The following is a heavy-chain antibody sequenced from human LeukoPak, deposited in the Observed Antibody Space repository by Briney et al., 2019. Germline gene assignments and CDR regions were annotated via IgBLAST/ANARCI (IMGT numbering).Heavy chain of an antibody. J-gene: IGHJ4*02. Sequence: ASVKVSCKASEYTFISYDINWVRQATGQGLEWMGWMNPNSGNTGYAQKFQGRVTMTRNTSISTAYMELSSLRSEDTAVYYCARRARRGDGYNWYFDYWGQGTLVTVSS. CDR3: ARRARRGDGYNWYFDY. D-gene: IGHD5-24*01. CDR2: MNPNSGNT. V-gene: IGHV1-8*01. CDR1: EYTFISYD.